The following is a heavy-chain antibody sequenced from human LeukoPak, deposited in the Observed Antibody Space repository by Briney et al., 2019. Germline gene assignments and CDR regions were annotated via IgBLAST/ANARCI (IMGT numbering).Heavy chain of an antibody. CDR3: ARGIAAASPVDY. CDR1: GYTFTGYY. D-gene: IGHD6-13*01. J-gene: IGHJ4*02. CDR2: INPNSGGT. V-gene: IGHV1-2*04. Sequence: RASVKVSCKASGYTFTGYYMHWVRQAPGQGLEWMGWINPNSGGTNYAQKFQGWVTMTRDTSISTAYMELSRLRSDDTAVYYCARGIAAASPVDYWGQGTLVTVSS.